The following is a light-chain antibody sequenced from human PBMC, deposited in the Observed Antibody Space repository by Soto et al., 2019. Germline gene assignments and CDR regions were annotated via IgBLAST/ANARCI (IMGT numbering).Light chain of an antibody. V-gene: IGKV3-11*01. Sequence: EIVMSLSLATLSVYPGETASLSCRASQSAGNFLAWYQQKPGQAPRLLIYDASNRATGIPARFSGSGSGTDFTLTISSLEPEDFAVYYCQQRSNWPPITFGQRRLLEVK. J-gene: IGKJ5*01. CDR2: DAS. CDR1: QSAGNF. CDR3: QQRSNWPPIT.